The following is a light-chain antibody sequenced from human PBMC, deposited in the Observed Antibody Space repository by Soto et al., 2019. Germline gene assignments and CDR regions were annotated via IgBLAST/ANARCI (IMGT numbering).Light chain of an antibody. CDR3: QQRSNWPLT. Sequence: EIVLTQSPATLPLSPGERATLSCRASQSVSTYLAWYQQKPVQAPRLLIYDASNRATGIPARFSGSGSGTDFTLTISSLEPEDFAVYYCQQRSNWPLTFGGGTKVEIK. CDR2: DAS. J-gene: IGKJ4*01. CDR1: QSVSTY. V-gene: IGKV3-11*01.